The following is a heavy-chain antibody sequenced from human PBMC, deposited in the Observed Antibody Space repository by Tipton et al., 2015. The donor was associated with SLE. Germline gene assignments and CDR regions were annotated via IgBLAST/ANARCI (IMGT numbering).Heavy chain of an antibody. D-gene: IGHD2-8*01. Sequence: SLRLSCAASGFTFSDYYMSWIRQAPGKGLEWVSYISSSGSTIYYADSVKGRFTISRDNAKNSLYLQMNSLRAEDTAVYYCARDRQGYCTNGVCYRDRRDFDYWGQGTLVTVSS. V-gene: IGHV3-11*01. J-gene: IGHJ4*02. CDR2: ISSSGSTI. CDR1: GFTFSDYY. CDR3: ARDRQGYCTNGVCYRDRRDFDY.